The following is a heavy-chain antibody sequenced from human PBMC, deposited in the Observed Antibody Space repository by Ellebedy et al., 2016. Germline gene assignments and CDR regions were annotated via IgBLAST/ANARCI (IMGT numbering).Heavy chain of an antibody. D-gene: IGHD2-21*02. CDR2: IKQDGCEK. CDR3: ARDPDGIIPGGDWDDY. Sequence: GESLKISCAASGFTFSSYWMSWVRQAPGKGLEWVANIKQDGCEKYYVDSVKGRFTISRDNAKKSLYLQMNSLRAEDTAVYYCARDPDGIIPGGDWDDYWGQGTLVTVSS. CDR1: GFTFSSYW. V-gene: IGHV3-7*04. J-gene: IGHJ4*02.